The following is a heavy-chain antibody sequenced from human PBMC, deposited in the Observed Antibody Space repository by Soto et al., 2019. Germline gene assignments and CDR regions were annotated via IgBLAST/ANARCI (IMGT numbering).Heavy chain of an antibody. V-gene: IGHV4-39*01. Sequence: SETLSLTCTVSGGSISSSSYYWGWIRQPPGKGLEWIGSIYYSGSTYYNPSLKSRVTISVDTSKNQFSLKLSSVTAADTAVYYCARHAPTMVRGVIIMAYFDYWGQGTLVTVSS. D-gene: IGHD3-10*01. J-gene: IGHJ4*02. CDR3: ARHAPTMVRGVIIMAYFDY. CDR1: GGSISSSSYY. CDR2: IYYSGST.